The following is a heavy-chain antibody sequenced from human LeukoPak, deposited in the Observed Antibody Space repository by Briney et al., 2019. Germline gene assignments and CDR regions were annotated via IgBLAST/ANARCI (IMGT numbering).Heavy chain of an antibody. V-gene: IGHV4-34*01. Sequence: PSETLSLSCAVYGGSFSGYYWSWIRQPPGKGLEWIGEINHSGSTNYIPSLKSRVTISVDTSKNQFSLKLSSVTATDTAVYYXARGGVAAAGTCWFDPWGQGTLVTVAS. D-gene: IGHD6-13*01. CDR1: GGSFSGYY. CDR3: ARGGVAAAGTCWFDP. J-gene: IGHJ5*02. CDR2: INHSGST.